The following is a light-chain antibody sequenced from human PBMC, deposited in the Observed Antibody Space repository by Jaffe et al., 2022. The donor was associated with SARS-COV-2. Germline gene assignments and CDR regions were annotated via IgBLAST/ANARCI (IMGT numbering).Light chain of an antibody. J-gene: IGKJ5*01. CDR3: QEYDDVIT. CDR1: QDVGVF. V-gene: IGKV1-33*01. Sequence: DIEVTQSPSSLSASVGDRVTITCQTSQDVGVFLNWFQHKPGTAPKLLISDVRDLERGVPSRFSGSGSGTYFTLTISSLQPEDIATYYCQEYDDVITFGQGTRLEIK. CDR2: DVR.